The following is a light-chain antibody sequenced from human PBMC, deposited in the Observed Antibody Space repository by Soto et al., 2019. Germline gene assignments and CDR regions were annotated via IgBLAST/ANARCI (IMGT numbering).Light chain of an antibody. CDR1: SSDVDGYNF. Sequence: QSALTQPASVSGSPGQSITISCIGTSSDVDGYNFVSWYQQHPGKAPKLIVFEVSNRPSGVSNRFSGSKAGNTASLTISGLQAEDEADYYCSSYTNTGAHVVFGGGTKLTVL. CDR2: EVS. CDR3: SSYTNTGAHVV. J-gene: IGLJ2*01. V-gene: IGLV2-14*01.